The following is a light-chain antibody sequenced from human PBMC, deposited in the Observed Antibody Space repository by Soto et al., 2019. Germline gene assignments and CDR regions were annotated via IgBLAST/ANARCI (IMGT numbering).Light chain of an antibody. Sequence: IVLSQSPGTLCLSPGERGALSCRASQSVSSSYLAWYQQKPGQAPRLLIYGASSRATGIPDRFSGSGSGTDFTLTISRLEPEDFAVYYCQQYGNSPWTFGQGTKVDIK. CDR3: QQYGNSPWT. CDR1: QSVSSSY. V-gene: IGKV3-20*01. CDR2: GAS. J-gene: IGKJ1*01.